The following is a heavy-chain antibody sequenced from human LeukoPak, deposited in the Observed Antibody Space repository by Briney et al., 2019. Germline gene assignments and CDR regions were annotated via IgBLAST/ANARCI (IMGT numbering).Heavy chain of an antibody. V-gene: IGHV4-59*12. J-gene: IGHJ6*03. CDR2: IHYSGST. CDR3: ARREGSSGWYKGFGYYYYYMDV. Sequence: PSETLSLTCTVSGGSISSYYWSWIRQPPGKGLEWIGYIHYSGSTNYNPSLKSRVTISVDTSKNQFSLKLSSVTAADTAVYYCARREGSSGWYKGFGYYYYYMDVWGKGTTVTISS. D-gene: IGHD6-19*01. CDR1: GGSISSYY.